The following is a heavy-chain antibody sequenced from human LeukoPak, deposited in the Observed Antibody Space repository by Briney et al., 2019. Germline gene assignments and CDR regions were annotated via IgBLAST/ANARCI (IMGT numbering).Heavy chain of an antibody. Sequence: PGGSLRLSCAASGFTVSSNYMSWVRQAPGKGLEWVSVIYSGGSTYYADSVKGRFTISRDNSKNTLYLQMNSLRAEDTAVYYCARTLSSGWFYFDYWGQGTLVTVSS. D-gene: IGHD6-19*01. CDR2: IYSGGST. CDR1: GFTVSSNY. V-gene: IGHV3-53*05. CDR3: ARTLSSGWFYFDY. J-gene: IGHJ4*02.